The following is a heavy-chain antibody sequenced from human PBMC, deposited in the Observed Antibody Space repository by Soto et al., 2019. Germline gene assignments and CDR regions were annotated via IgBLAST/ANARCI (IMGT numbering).Heavy chain of an antibody. J-gene: IGHJ4*02. V-gene: IGHV4-34*01. Sequence: QVQLQQWGAGLLKPSETLSLTCAVYGGSFSGYYWSWIRQPPGKGLEWIGESNHVGSTNYNPSLKSRVTKAVDPSKNQFSLRLTSVTAADTAVYYCARALIAGVTTDWGQGTLVIVSS. D-gene: IGHD5-18*01. CDR2: SNHVGST. CDR3: ARALIAGVTTD. CDR1: GGSFSGYY.